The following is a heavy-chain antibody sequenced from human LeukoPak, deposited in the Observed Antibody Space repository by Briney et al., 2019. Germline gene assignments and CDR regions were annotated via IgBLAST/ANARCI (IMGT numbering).Heavy chain of an antibody. CDR2: ISAYNGNT. V-gene: IGHV1-18*01. CDR3: ARVLPYYDSSGYYYVGAFDI. CDR1: GYTFTSYG. D-gene: IGHD3-22*01. J-gene: IGHJ3*02. Sequence: GASVKVSCKASGYTFTSYGISWVRQAPGQGLEWMAWISAYNGNTNYAQKLQGRVTMTTDTSTSTAYMELRSLRSDDTAVYYCARVLPYYDSSGYYYVGAFDIWGQGTMVTVSS.